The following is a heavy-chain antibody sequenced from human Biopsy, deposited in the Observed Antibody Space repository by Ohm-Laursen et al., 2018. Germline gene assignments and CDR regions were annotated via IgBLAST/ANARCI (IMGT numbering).Heavy chain of an antibody. V-gene: IGHV3-23*01. CDR3: AKDHCSGGTCYSDGPVFDF. D-gene: IGHD2-15*01. Sequence: SLRLSCTASGFTFSDHYMEWVRQAPGKGLEWVSTISGSGSTTYYADSVKGRFTISRDNFKNTLYLQMNSLRAEDTAVYYCAKDHCSGGTCYSDGPVFDFWGQGTLVTVSS. CDR1: GFTFSDHY. J-gene: IGHJ4*02. CDR2: ISGSGSTT.